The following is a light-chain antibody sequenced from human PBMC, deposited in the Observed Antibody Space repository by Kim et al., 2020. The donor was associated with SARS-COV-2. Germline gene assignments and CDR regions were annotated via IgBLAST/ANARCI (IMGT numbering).Light chain of an antibody. Sequence: ASVGNRVTATCRASQGINTYLAWYQQKPGTAPKRLIYAASTLQSGVTSRFSGSGSGTDFTLTISSLQPEDSATYYCQQLNSYPLTFGGGTKVDIK. CDR3: QQLNSYPLT. CDR2: AAS. CDR1: QGINTY. V-gene: IGKV1-9*01. J-gene: IGKJ4*01.